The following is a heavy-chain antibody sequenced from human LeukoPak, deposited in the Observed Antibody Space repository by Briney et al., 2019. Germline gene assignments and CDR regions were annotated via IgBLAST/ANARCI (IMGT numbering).Heavy chain of an antibody. D-gene: IGHD3-10*01. Sequence: EASVKVSCKASGYTFTSYGISWVRQAPGQGLEWMGWISAYNGNTNYAQKLQGRVTMTTDTSTSTAYMELRSLRSDDTAVYHCAREVRRWRTPYFDYWGQGTLVTVSS. CDR1: GYTFTSYG. V-gene: IGHV1-18*01. CDR3: AREVRRWRTPYFDY. CDR2: ISAYNGNT. J-gene: IGHJ4*02.